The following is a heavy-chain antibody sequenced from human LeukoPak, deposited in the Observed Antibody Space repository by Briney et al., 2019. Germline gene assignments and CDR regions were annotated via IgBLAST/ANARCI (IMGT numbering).Heavy chain of an antibody. V-gene: IGHV3-23*01. CDR3: AKTANLXX. Sequence: GGSLRLSCAASGFTFTNYAMSWVRQAPGKGLEWVSAITGSGGTTFYADSVKGRFTISRDNSKNTVYLQMNSLRAEDTAIYYCAKTANLXXWGQXALLTV. J-gene: IGHJ4*02. CDR1: GFTFTNYA. CDR2: ITGSGGTT. D-gene: IGHD2-21*02.